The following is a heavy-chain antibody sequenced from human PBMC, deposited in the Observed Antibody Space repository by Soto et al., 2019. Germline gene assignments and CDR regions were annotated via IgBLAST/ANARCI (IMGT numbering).Heavy chain of an antibody. CDR2: IYYSGST. V-gene: IGHV4-31*03. Sequence: SETLSLTCTVSGGSISSGGYYWSWIRQHPGKGLEWIGYIYYSGSTYYNPSLKSRVTISVDTSKNQFSLKLSSVTAADTAVHYCARQSEYYYASGRAAPLYGMDVWGQGTTVTVSS. CDR3: ARQSEYYYASGRAAPLYGMDV. D-gene: IGHD3-10*01. J-gene: IGHJ6*02. CDR1: GGSISSGGYY.